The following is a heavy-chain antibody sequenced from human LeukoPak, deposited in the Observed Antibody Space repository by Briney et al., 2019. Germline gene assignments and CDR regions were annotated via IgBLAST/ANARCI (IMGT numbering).Heavy chain of an antibody. CDR2: IYSGGNT. CDR1: GFSVSSNY. CDR3: GRGWGAFDY. Sequence: GGSLRLSCAASGFSVSSNYMSWVRQAPGKGLEWVSVIYSGGNTYYADSVKGRFTISRDNYKNTLYIQMNSLRAEDTDVYYAGRGWGAFDYWGQGTLVTVSA. D-gene: IGHD7-27*01. V-gene: IGHV3-53*01. J-gene: IGHJ4*02.